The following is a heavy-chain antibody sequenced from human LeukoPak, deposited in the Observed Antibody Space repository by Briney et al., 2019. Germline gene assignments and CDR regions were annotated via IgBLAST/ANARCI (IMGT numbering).Heavy chain of an antibody. CDR2: ISYDGSNK. Sequence: GSLRLSCAASGFTFSSYAMHWVRQAPGKGLEWVAVISYDGSNKYYADSVKGRFTISRDNSKNTLYLQMNSLRAEDTAVYYCAKSSLVPRYFDYWGQGTLVTVSS. D-gene: IGHD2-8*02. CDR1: GFTFSSYA. J-gene: IGHJ4*02. V-gene: IGHV3-30-3*02. CDR3: AKSSLVPRYFDY.